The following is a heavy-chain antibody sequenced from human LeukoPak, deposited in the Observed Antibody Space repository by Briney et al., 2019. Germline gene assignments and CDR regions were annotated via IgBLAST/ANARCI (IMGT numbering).Heavy chain of an antibody. CDR2: IYSGGST. V-gene: IGHV3-66*02. D-gene: IGHD2-2*01. Sequence: GGSLRLSCAASGFTVSINYMSWFRQAPGKGLEWVSVIYSGGSTYYADSVKGRFTISRDNSKNTLYLQMSSLRAEDTAVYYCARDRGGYCSSTSCYRPDAFDIWGQGTMVTVSS. CDR3: ARDRGGYCSSTSCYRPDAFDI. CDR1: GFTVSINY. J-gene: IGHJ3*02.